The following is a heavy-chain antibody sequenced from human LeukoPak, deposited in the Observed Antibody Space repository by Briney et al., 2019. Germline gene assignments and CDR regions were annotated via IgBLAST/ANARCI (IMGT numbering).Heavy chain of an antibody. D-gene: IGHD3-9*01. J-gene: IGHJ4*02. V-gene: IGHV4-38-2*02. CDR2: IYHSGTT. Sequence: PSETLSLTCTVSNYSITSGYYWGWIRQPPGKGLEWIGSIYHSGTTYYNPSLKSRVTISVDTSKNQFSLNLSSVTAADTAVYYCARVSRGYDILCWGQGTLVAVSS. CDR1: NYSITSGYY. CDR3: ARVSRGYDILC.